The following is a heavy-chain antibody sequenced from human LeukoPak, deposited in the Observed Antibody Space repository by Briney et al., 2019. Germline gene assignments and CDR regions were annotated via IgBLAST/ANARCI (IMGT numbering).Heavy chain of an antibody. CDR2: INPSSGGT. CDR1: GYTFTDYY. V-gene: IGHV1-2*02. Sequence: ASVKVSCKASGYTFTDYYMHWVRQAPGQGLEWMGWINPSSGGTNYAQKFQGRVTVTRDTSISTPYMDLSRLRSDDTGVYYCARAGVWDSSDSSGYHNAAFDIWGQGTLVTVSS. J-gene: IGHJ3*02. CDR3: ARAGVWDSSDSSGYHNAAFDI. D-gene: IGHD3-22*01.